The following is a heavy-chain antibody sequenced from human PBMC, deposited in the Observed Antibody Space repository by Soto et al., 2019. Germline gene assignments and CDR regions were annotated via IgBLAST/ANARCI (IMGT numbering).Heavy chain of an antibody. D-gene: IGHD3-22*01. Sequence: GASVKVSCKASGGTFSSYAISWVRQAPGQGLEWMGGIIPIFGTANYAQKFQGRVTITADEPTSTAYMELSSLRSEDTAVYYCARVRTDYYDSSGYYFDIWGQGTMVTVSS. CDR2: IIPIFGTA. CDR1: GGTFSSYA. J-gene: IGHJ3*02. V-gene: IGHV1-69*13. CDR3: ARVRTDYYDSSGYYFDI.